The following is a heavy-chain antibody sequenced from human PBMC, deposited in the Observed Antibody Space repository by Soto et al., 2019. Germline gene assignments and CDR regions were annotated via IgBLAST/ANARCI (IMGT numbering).Heavy chain of an antibody. D-gene: IGHD3-10*01. J-gene: IGHJ4*02. CDR2: IIPIFGTA. CDR3: ARVVRGVYIDY. Sequence: QVQLVQSGAEVKKPGSSVKVSCKASGGTFSSYAISWVRQAPGQGLEWMGGIIPIFGTANYAQKFQGRVTITADESKSTDYMELRSLRQEDRAVYYCARVVRGVYIDYGGKGTLVTVSS. V-gene: IGHV1-69*12. CDR1: GGTFSSYA.